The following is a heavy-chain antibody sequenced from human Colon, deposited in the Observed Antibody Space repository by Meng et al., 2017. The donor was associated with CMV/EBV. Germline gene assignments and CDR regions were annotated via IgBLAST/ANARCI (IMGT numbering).Heavy chain of an antibody. V-gene: IGHV1-2*06. CDR1: GYTFTSYA. Sequence: QVQLVQSGSELKKPGASVKVSCKASGYTFTSYAMNWVRQAPGQGLEWMGRINPSNGDTDYAQRFQGRVTMTRDTSITTAYMDLNWLNSDDTAVYYCARGDNRGHQTLRSWGQGALVTVSS. J-gene: IGHJ5*02. CDR3: ARGDNRGHQTLRS. CDR2: INPSNGDT. D-gene: IGHD3-10*01.